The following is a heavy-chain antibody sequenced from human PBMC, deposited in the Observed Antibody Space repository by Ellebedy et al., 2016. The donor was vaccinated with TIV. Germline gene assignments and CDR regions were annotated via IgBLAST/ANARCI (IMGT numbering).Heavy chain of an antibody. V-gene: IGHV1-69*13. CDR2: VVPIFVTA. CDR1: GGTFSSYT. J-gene: IGHJ4*02. D-gene: IGHD4-23*01. Sequence: AASVKVSCKVSGGTFSSYTMSWVRQAPGQGLEWMGSVVPIFVTANYAQNFQGRVTISADESTSTAYMELSSLRPEDTAIYYCARGGMDMTTLINHDNWGQGTLVTVSS. CDR3: ARGGMDMTTLINHDN.